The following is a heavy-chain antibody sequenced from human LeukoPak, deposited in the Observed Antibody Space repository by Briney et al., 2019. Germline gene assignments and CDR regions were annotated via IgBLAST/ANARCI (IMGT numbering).Heavy chain of an antibody. V-gene: IGHV3-23*01. J-gene: IGHJ3*01. Sequence: GGSLRLSCAVSGFTFSDYALMWVPPAPGRGLEWISAIGGTGNTYYADSVKGRFTIFRDNSKNTVYLQMNSLRAEDTALYYCGKDPNGDYVGAFDFWGQGTMVTVSS. CDR2: IGGTGNT. CDR1: GFTFSDYA. D-gene: IGHD4-17*01. CDR3: GKDPNGDYVGAFDF.